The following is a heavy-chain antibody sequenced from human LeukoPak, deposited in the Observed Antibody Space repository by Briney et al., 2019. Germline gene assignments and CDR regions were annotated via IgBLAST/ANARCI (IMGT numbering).Heavy chain of an antibody. CDR1: GYTFTGYY. CDR3: ARSKKGYSSGWLRGDWFDP. Sequence: GASVKVSCKASGYTFTGYYMHWVRQAPGQGLEWMGWINPNSGGTNYAQKFRGRVTMTRDTSISTAYMELSRLRSDDTAVYYCARSKKGYSSGWLRGDWFDPWGQGTLVTVSS. J-gene: IGHJ5*02. CDR2: INPNSGGT. D-gene: IGHD6-19*01. V-gene: IGHV1-2*02.